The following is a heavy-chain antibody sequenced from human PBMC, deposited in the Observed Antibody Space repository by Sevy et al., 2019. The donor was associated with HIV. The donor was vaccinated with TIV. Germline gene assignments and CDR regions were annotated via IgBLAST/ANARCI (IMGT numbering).Heavy chain of an antibody. V-gene: IGHV4-61*02. CDR2: IYTSGST. J-gene: IGHJ6*02. Sequence: SETLSLTCTVSGGSISSGSYYWSWIRQPAGKGLEWIGRIYTSGSTNYNPSHKSRVTMSVDTSKNQFSLKLSSVTAADTAVYYCAREGDTVPRNGYYYYYGMDVWGQGTTVTVSS. CDR1: GGSISSGSYY. CDR3: AREGDTVPRNGYYYYYGMDV. D-gene: IGHD1-1*01.